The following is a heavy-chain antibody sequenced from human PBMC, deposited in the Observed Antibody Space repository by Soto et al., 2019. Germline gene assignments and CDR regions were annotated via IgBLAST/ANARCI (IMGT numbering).Heavy chain of an antibody. J-gene: IGHJ6*02. CDR2: IRSKANSYAT. CDR1: GFTFSCSA. V-gene: IGHV3-73*01. D-gene: IGHD3-22*01. Sequence: GGSLRLSCAASGFTFSCSAMHWVRQASGKGLEWVGRIRSKANSYATAYAASVKGRFTISRDDSKNTAYLQMNSLKTEDTAVYYCTRLGTLYYYDSSGYSSYYYGMDVWGQGTTVTVSS. CDR3: TRLGTLYYYDSSGYSSYYYGMDV.